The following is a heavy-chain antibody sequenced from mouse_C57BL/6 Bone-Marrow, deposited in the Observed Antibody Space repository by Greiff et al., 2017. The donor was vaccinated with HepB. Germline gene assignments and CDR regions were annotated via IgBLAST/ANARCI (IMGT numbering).Heavy chain of an antibody. CDR3: ARSDGNYYFDY. CDR1: GYTFTSYW. V-gene: IGHV1-52*01. Sequence: QVQLKQPGAELVRPGSSVKLSCKASGYTFTSYWMHWVKQRPIQGLEWIGNIDPSDSETHYNQKFKDKATLTVDKSSSTAYMQLSSLTSEDSAVYYCARSDGNYYFDYWGQGTTLTVSS. D-gene: IGHD2-1*01. J-gene: IGHJ2*01. CDR2: IDPSDSET.